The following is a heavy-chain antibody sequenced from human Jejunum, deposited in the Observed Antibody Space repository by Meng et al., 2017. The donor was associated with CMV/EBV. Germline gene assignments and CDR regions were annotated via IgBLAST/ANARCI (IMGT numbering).Heavy chain of an antibody. Sequence: QLQLMQSAAEVKKPGASVRVSCKASGYTFTHHGISWIRQAPGQGLEWMGWISCYNGDTNYAQKFQGRVTMTTDTSTSTAYMDLRSLRSDDTAVYYCARDPSNTSGRYAYFDYWGQGTLVTVSS. J-gene: IGHJ4*02. CDR2: ISCYNGDT. D-gene: IGHD6-19*01. CDR3: ARDPSNTSGRYAYFDY. V-gene: IGHV1-18*01. CDR1: GYTFTHHG.